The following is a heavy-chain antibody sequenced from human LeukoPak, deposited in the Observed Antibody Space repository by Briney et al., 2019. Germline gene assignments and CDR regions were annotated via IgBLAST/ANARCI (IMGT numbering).Heavy chain of an antibody. D-gene: IGHD3-22*01. V-gene: IGHV1-46*01. Sequence: ASVKVSCKASGGTFSSYAISWVRQAPGQGLEWMGIINPSGGSTSYAQKFQGRVTMTRDTSTSTVYMELSSLRSEDTAVYYCARDLDPLYYYDSSGYQNWFDPWGQGTLVTVSS. J-gene: IGHJ5*02. CDR2: INPSGGST. CDR3: ARDLDPLYYYDSSGYQNWFDP. CDR1: GGTFSSYA.